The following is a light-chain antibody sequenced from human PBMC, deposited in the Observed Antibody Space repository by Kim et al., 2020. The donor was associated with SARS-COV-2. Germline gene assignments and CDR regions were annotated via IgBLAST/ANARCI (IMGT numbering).Light chain of an antibody. CDR1: SLRRYY. CDR3: NTRDSSGNNWV. V-gene: IGLV3-19*01. CDR2: GKN. Sequence: SSELTQDPAVSVALGQTVRITCQGDSLRRYYASWSQQKPGQAPVLVVYGKNNRPSGIPDRFSGSTSGNTASLTITGAQAEDEADYYCNTRDSSGNNWVFG. J-gene: IGLJ3*02.